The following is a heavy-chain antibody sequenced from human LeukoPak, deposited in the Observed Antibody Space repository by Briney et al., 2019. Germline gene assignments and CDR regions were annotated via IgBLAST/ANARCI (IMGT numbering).Heavy chain of an antibody. CDR3: ARLPGTTGTGFRAFDI. D-gene: IGHD1-1*01. CDR1: GYTFTSYY. J-gene: IGHJ3*02. V-gene: IGHV1-46*01. CDR2: INPSGGST. Sequence: ASVKVSCKASGYTFTSYYMHWVRQAPGQGLEWMGIINPSGGSTSYAQKFQGRVTMTRDTSTSTVYMELSSLRSEDTAVYYCARLPGTTGTGFRAFDIWGQGTMVTVSS.